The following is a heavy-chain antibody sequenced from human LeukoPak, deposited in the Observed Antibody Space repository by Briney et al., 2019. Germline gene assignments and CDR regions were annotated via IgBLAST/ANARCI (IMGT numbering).Heavy chain of an antibody. D-gene: IGHD3-22*01. Sequence: SETLSLTCAVSGGSISSYYWSWIRQPPGKGLEWIGYICYSGSTNYNPSLKSRVTISVDTSKNQFSLKLSSVTAADTAVYYCARRGYYDSSGYYHAFDIWGQGTMVTVSS. V-gene: IGHV4-59*08. CDR2: ICYSGST. CDR1: GGSISSYY. CDR3: ARRGYYDSSGYYHAFDI. J-gene: IGHJ3*02.